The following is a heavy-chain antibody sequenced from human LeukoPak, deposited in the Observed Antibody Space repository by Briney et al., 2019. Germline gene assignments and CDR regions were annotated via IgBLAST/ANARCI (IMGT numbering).Heavy chain of an antibody. V-gene: IGHV1-18*04. D-gene: IGHD2-2*01. CDR1: GYTFTSYG. CDR3: ATGDIVVVPAASYYYYGMDV. J-gene: IGHJ6*04. CDR2: ISAYNGNT. Sequence: PGASVTVSCTASGYTFTSYGISWVRQAPGQGLEWMGWISAYNGNTNYAQKLQGRVTMTTDTSTSTAYMELRSLRSDDTAVYYCATGDIVVVPAASYYYYGMDVWGKGTTVTVSS.